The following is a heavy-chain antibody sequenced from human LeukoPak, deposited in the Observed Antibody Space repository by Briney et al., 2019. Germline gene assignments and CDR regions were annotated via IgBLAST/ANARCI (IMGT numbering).Heavy chain of an antibody. V-gene: IGHV1-69*13. CDR3: ARDQGYSLDWFDP. D-gene: IGHD5-18*01. CDR2: IIPIFGTA. J-gene: IGHJ5*02. Sequence: SVKVSCKASGGTFTSYAISWGRQAPGQGLEWMGGIIPIFGTANYAQKFQGRVTITADESTSTAYMELSSLRSEDTAVYYCARDQGYSLDWFDPWGQGTLVTVSS. CDR1: GGTFTSYA.